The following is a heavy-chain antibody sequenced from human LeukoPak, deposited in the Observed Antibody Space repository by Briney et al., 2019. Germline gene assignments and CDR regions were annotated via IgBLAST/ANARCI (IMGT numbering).Heavy chain of an antibody. CDR3: ARRGGDYFAFDI. CDR2: IYYSGST. CDR1: GGSISGYH. Sequence: SETLSLTCTVSGGSISGYHWSWIRQPPGKGLEWIGYIYYSGSTNYNPSLKGRVTISVDTSKNQFSLILSSVTTADTAVYYCARRGGDYFAFDIWGQGTMVTISS. J-gene: IGHJ3*02. D-gene: IGHD4-17*01. V-gene: IGHV4-59*01.